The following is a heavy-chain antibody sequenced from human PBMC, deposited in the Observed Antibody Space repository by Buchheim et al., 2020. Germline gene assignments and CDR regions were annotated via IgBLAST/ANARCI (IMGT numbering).Heavy chain of an antibody. Sequence: QVQLVQSGAEVKKPGASVKVSCKASGYTFTRYYIHWVRQAPGQGLEWMGIINPSGGSATYAQKFQGRVTMTRDTSTSTVYMDLSSLRSEDTAVYYCARGWGGIVVVTATPDYWGQGTL. V-gene: IGHV1-46*03. CDR2: INPSGGSA. D-gene: IGHD2-21*02. CDR1: GYTFTRYY. J-gene: IGHJ4*02. CDR3: ARGWGGIVVVTATPDY.